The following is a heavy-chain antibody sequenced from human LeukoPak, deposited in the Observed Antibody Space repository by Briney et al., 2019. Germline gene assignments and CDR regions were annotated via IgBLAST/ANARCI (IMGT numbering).Heavy chain of an antibody. V-gene: IGHV3-73*01. Sequence: LSGGSLRLSCAASGFTFSGSAMHWVRQASGKGLEWVGRIRSKANSYATAYAASVKGRFTISRDDSKNTAYLQMNSLRAEDTAVYYCARGLTIFGVVNDAFDFWGQGTMVTVSS. CDR3: ARGLTIFGVVNDAFDF. J-gene: IGHJ3*01. CDR2: IRSKANSYAT. CDR1: GFTFSGSA. D-gene: IGHD3-3*01.